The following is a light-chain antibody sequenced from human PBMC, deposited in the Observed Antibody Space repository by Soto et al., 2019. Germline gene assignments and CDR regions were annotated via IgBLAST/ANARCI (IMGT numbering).Light chain of an antibody. CDR2: GAS. CDR1: QSVSNNY. Sequence: EIVFAQSPGTLSLSPGERATLSCRASQSVSNNYLAWYQQKPGQAPRLLIYGASNRATGIPDRFSGSGSGTDFTLTISRLEPEDFAVYYCQQYGSSGTFGQGTKVDI. J-gene: IGKJ1*01. CDR3: QQYGSSGT. V-gene: IGKV3-20*01.